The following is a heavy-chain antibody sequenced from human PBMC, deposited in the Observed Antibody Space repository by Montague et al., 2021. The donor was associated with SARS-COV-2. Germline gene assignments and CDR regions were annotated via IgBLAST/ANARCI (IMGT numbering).Heavy chain of an antibody. CDR1: EDSVSGDNVS. V-gene: IGHV6-1*01. CDR3: AGGDGLVPYTGYAFDI. J-gene: IGHJ3*02. CDR2: TYYRSRWFD. D-gene: IGHD3-16*01. Sequence: CAISEDSVSGDNVSWNWIRQSPSRGLEWLGRTYYRSRWFDHYEVSMKGRISIKADTSKNQFSQQLDSVTPEDTAVYYCAGGDGLVPYTGYAFDIWGQGTLVTVSS.